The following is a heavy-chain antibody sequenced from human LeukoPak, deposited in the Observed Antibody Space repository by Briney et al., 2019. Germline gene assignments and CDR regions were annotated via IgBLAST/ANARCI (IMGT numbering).Heavy chain of an antibody. V-gene: IGHV3-20*04. CDR2: INWNGGST. Sequence: GGSLRLSCAASGFTFDDYGMSWVRQAPGKGLEWVSGINWNGGSTGYADSVKGRFTISRDNAKNSLSLQMNSLRSEDTAVYYCARDYYDSSGYYYYWFDPWGQGTLVTVSS. D-gene: IGHD3-22*01. J-gene: IGHJ5*02. CDR1: GFTFDDYG. CDR3: ARDYYDSSGYYYYWFDP.